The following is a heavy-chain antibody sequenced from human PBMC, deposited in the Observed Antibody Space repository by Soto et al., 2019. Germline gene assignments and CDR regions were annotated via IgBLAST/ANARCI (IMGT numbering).Heavy chain of an antibody. Sequence: EVQLLESGGDLAQPGGSLRLICAASGFTFSNYAMTWVLQSPGTGLEWVSTITSAGSTFYGDTVKGRFIISRDNSKSTLYLQMNSLGDEDAAVYYCAKTDKVHSQGSGWASRFASWGQGTLVTVSS. CDR1: GFTFSNYA. CDR3: AKTDKVHSQGSGWASRFAS. J-gene: IGHJ5*02. CDR2: ITSAGST. D-gene: IGHD6-19*01. V-gene: IGHV3-23*01.